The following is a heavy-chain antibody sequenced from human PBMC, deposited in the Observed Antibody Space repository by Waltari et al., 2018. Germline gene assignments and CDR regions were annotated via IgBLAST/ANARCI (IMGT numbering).Heavy chain of an antibody. CDR3: ARRLVVAGTLDVFDL. V-gene: IGHV3-53*03. Sequence: EVQLLESGGGLVQPGGSLRLSCAASGFTVNSNYINWVRQSPGKGLEWVSVVYVTGNTDYADSVKGRFTTSRDNSKNTVYLQMDSLRVEDTAMYYCARRLVVAGTLDVFDLWGQGTRVIVSS. D-gene: IGHD2-15*01. CDR2: VYVTGNT. CDR1: GFTVNSNY. J-gene: IGHJ3*01.